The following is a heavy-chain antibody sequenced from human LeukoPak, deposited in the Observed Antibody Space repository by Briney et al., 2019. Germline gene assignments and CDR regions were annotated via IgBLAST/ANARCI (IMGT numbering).Heavy chain of an antibody. CDR1: GFTFSSYE. CDR3: AKMATMVRGATRKYYFDY. CDR2: ISSSGSTI. V-gene: IGHV3-48*03. Sequence: GGSLRLSCAASGFTFSSYEMNWVRQAPGKGLEWVSYISSSGSTIYYADSVKGRFTISRDNAKNSLYLQMNSLRAEDTAVYYCAKMATMVRGATRKYYFDYWGQGTLVTVSS. J-gene: IGHJ4*02. D-gene: IGHD3-10*01.